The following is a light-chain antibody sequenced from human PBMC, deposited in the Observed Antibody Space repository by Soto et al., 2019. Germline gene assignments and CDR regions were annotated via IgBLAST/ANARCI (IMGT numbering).Light chain of an antibody. Sequence: EIVMTQYPAALSVSLGERVSLTCRASQGVSSYLAWYQQKPGQAPRLLISDASTRATDIPDRFSGSGSGTDFTLTISSLQSSDLAVYYCLQYSTWPPLYTFGQGTKLEIK. CDR1: QGVSSY. CDR3: LQYSTWPPLYT. J-gene: IGKJ2*01. CDR2: DAS. V-gene: IGKV3-15*01.